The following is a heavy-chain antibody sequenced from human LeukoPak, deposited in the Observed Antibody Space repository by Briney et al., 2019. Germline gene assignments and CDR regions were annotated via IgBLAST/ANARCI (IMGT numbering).Heavy chain of an antibody. CDR2: IKRDGSEK. D-gene: IGHD2-2*03. Sequence: PGGSLRLSCAASGFTFSSYWMTWVRQAPGKGVEWVANIKRDGSEKNYADSVRGRFAISRDNAKNSLYLQMNSLRAEDTAVYYCARDGDYSTYDLFDYWGQGTLVTVSS. CDR3: ARDGDYSTYDLFDY. V-gene: IGHV3-7*01. J-gene: IGHJ4*02. CDR1: GFTFSSYW.